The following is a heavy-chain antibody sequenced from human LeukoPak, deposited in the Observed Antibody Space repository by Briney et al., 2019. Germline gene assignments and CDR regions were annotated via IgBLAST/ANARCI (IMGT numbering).Heavy chain of an antibody. D-gene: IGHD5-18*01. J-gene: IGHJ6*02. V-gene: IGHV4-39*01. CDR1: GGSISSSSYH. CDR2: IYYSGST. Sequence: SETLSLTCTVSGGSISSSSYHWGWIRQPPAKGLEWIGSIYYSGSTYYNPSLKSRVTISVDTSKNQFSLKLSSVTAADTAVYYCATNGYGYGLYGMDVWGQGTTVTVSS. CDR3: ATNGYGYGLYGMDV.